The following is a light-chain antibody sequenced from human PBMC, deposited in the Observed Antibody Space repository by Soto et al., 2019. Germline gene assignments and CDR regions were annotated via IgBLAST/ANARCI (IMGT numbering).Light chain of an antibody. CDR2: GAS. Sequence: EIVLTQSPGTRSLSPGERATLSCRASQSVSSNYLAWYQQKPGQAPRLLIYGASSRATGIPDRFSGSGSGTDFTLTISRLEPEDFAVYYCQQYGSSRLTFGGGTKVEIK. CDR3: QQYGSSRLT. CDR1: QSVSSNY. V-gene: IGKV3-20*01. J-gene: IGKJ4*01.